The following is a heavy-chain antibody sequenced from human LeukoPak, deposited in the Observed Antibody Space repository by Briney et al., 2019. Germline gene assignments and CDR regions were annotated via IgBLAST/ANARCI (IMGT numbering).Heavy chain of an antibody. CDR2: INSDGSTT. V-gene: IGHV3-9*01. Sequence: GRSLRLSCAASGFTFDDYAMHWVRQAPGKGLEWVSRINSDGSTTTYADSVKGRFTISRDNAKNTLYLQMNSLRAEDTAVYYCAHIYYHGSESYGDYWGQGTLVTVSS. D-gene: IGHD3-10*01. CDR3: AHIYYHGSESYGDY. J-gene: IGHJ4*02. CDR1: GFTFDDYA.